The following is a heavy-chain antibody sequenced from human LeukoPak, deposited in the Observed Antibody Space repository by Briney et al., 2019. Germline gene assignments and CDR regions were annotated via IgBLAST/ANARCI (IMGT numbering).Heavy chain of an antibody. J-gene: IGHJ4*02. V-gene: IGHV4-34*01. D-gene: IGHD3-10*01. Sequence: SETLSLTCTVSGGSISSYYWSWIRQPPGKGLEWIGEINHSGSTNYNPSLKSRVTISVDTSKNQFSLKLSSVTAADTAVYYCARQPRRWFGSKHFDYWGQGTLVTVSS. CDR2: INHSGST. CDR3: ARQPRRWFGSKHFDY. CDR1: GGSISSYY.